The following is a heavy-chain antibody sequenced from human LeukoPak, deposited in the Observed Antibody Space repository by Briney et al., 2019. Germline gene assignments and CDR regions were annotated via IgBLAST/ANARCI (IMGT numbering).Heavy chain of an antibody. Sequence: GASVKVSCKASGYTFTGYYMHWVRQAPGQGLEWMGWINPNSGGTNYAQKFQGRVTMTRDTSISTAYMELSRLRSDDTAVYYCARVILAYYYDSSGYYPPDYWGQGTLVTVSS. CDR2: INPNSGGT. J-gene: IGHJ4*02. CDR1: GYTFTGYY. CDR3: ARVILAYYYDSSGYYPPDY. D-gene: IGHD3-22*01. V-gene: IGHV1-2*02.